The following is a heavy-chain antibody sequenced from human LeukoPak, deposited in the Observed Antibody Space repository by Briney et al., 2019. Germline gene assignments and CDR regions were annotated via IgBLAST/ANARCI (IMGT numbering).Heavy chain of an antibody. D-gene: IGHD3-22*01. J-gene: IGHJ4*02. CDR2: IYPGDSDT. V-gene: IGHV5-51*01. CDR3: ARHPPSYFDSSGFPFDY. CDR1: GYSFSKYW. Sequence: GESLKISCKGSGYSFSKYWITCVRQTPGKGLEWMGIIYPGDSDTRYSPSFQGQVTISVDKSISTAYLQWSSLKASDTAMYYCARHPPSYFDSSGFPFDYWGQGTLVTVSS.